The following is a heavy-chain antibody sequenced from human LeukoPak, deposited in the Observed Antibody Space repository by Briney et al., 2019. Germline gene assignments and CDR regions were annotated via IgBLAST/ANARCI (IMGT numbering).Heavy chain of an antibody. Sequence: PGGSLRLSCTASGLIFRNYAMTWVRQAPRKGLEWVSTIGGDGTETFYADSVKGRFTISRDNSKNTHYLQMSSLRAEDTGIYYCAKGGHYSFFDYWGQGTLVTVSS. V-gene: IGHV3-23*01. J-gene: IGHJ4*02. CDR2: IGGDGTET. CDR3: AKGGHYSFFDY. D-gene: IGHD4-11*01. CDR1: GLIFRNYA.